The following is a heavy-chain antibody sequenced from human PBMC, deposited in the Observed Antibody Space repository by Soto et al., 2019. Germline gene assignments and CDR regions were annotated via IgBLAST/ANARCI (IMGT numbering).Heavy chain of an antibody. Sequence: QVQLVESGGGLVKPGGSLRLSCAASGFTFSDYYMRWIRQAPGKGLEWVSYLSSSSSYTNYADSVKGRFTISRDNAKNSLYLQMNSLRAEDTAVYYCASGPDYYGMDVWGQGTTVTVSS. J-gene: IGHJ6*02. CDR1: GFTFSDYY. V-gene: IGHV3-11*05. CDR2: LSSSSSYT. CDR3: ASGPDYYGMDV.